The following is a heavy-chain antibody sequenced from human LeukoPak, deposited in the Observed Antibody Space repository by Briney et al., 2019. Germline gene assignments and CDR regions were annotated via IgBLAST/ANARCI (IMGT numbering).Heavy chain of an antibody. Sequence: SVKVSCKASGGTFSSYAISWVRQAPGQGLEWMGGIIPIFGTANYAQKFQGRVTITTDESTSIAYMELSSLRSEDTAVYYCARNGYCSSTSCYTSFDYWGQGTLVTVSS. CDR2: IIPIFGTA. CDR1: GGTFSSYA. V-gene: IGHV1-69*05. D-gene: IGHD2-2*02. J-gene: IGHJ4*02. CDR3: ARNGYCSSTSCYTSFDY.